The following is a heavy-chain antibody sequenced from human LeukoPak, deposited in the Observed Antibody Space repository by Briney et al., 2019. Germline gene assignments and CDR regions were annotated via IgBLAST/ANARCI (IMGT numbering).Heavy chain of an antibody. J-gene: IGHJ4*02. D-gene: IGHD3-10*01. V-gene: IGHV3-33*06. CDR1: GFTFSNHG. CDR2: IWYDGSYK. Sequence: GGSLRLSCAASGFTFSNHGMHWARRAPGKGLEWVAVIWYDGSYKYYADSVKGRFTISRDNSKNTLYLQMNSLRAEDTAVYYCAKDLGIWFGESHFDSWGQGTLVTVSS. CDR3: AKDLGIWFGESHFDS.